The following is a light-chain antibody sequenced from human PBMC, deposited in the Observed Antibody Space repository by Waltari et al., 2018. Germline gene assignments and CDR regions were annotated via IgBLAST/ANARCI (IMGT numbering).Light chain of an antibody. V-gene: IGLV2-23*02. CDR2: EVT. CDR3: CSYAGSGTLDVV. CDR1: SSDFGSYNL. J-gene: IGLJ2*01. Sequence: QSALTQPASVSGSPGQSITISCTGASSDFGSYNLVSWYQQHPGKAPKVMIYEVTKRRSGVSDRFSGSRSGNTASLTISGLQPEDEADYYCCSYAGSGTLDVVFGGGTKLTVL.